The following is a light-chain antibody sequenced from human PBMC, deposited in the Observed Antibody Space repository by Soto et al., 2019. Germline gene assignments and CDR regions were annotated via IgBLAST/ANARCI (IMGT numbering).Light chain of an antibody. Sequence: IQMTQSPSSLSASVGDRVTITCRASQRITTYLNWYQQKPGNAPKLLITTAGTLQRGVPSRFSGSGSVTDFTLTITSPQREDVATYDCQPTYSTPYTFGQGTKLVIK. CDR3: QPTYSTPYT. V-gene: IGKV1-39*01. CDR2: TAG. J-gene: IGKJ2*01. CDR1: QRITTY.